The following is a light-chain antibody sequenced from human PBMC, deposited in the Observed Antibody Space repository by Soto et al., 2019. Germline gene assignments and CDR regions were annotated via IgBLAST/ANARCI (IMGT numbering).Light chain of an antibody. CDR3: QHYNNWPPWT. Sequence: EIVMTQSPATLSVFPGERATLSCRASQSVSSNFAWYQQKPGQAPRLLIYRASTRATGIPARFSGSGSGTEFTLTISSLQSEDFAVYYCQHYNNWPPWTFGQGTKVEIK. V-gene: IGKV3-15*01. J-gene: IGKJ1*01. CDR1: QSVSSN. CDR2: RAS.